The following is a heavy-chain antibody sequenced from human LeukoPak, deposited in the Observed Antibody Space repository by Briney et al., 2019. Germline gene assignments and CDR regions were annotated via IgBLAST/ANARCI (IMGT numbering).Heavy chain of an antibody. CDR2: INPNSGGT. CDR1: GYTFTGYY. CDR3: ARDGGEDTAMVP. V-gene: IGHV1-2*06. Sequence: ASVKVSCKASGYTFTGYYMHWVRQAPGQGLEWMGRINPNSGGTNYAQKFQGRVTMTRDTSTSTVYMELSSLRSEDTAVYYCARDGGEDTAMVPWGQGTLVTVSS. J-gene: IGHJ5*02. D-gene: IGHD5-18*01.